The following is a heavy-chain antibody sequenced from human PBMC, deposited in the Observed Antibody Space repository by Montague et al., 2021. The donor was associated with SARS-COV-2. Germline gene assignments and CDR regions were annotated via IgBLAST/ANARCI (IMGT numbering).Heavy chain of an antibody. CDR2: IYYSGNT. J-gene: IGHJ6*02. V-gene: IGHV4-39*01. D-gene: IGHD2-21*02. Sequence: SETLSLTCTVSGGSITSSAYYWSWIRHSPGKGLEWIGTIYYSGNTYSNPSLKSRLTISMDTSKSQSSLKINSVTAAATAVYFCASLGSPAYLGCGCYLRYYGTDVWGQGTRVTVSS. CDR1: GGSITSSAYY. CDR3: ASLGSPAYLGCGCYLRYYGTDV.